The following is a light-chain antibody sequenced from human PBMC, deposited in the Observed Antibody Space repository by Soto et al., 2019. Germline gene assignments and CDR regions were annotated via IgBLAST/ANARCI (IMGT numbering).Light chain of an antibody. CDR3: AAWDDTLNGQV. CDR1: RSNIVRNY. Sequence: QSVLTQPPSASGTPGQRVSISCSGSRSNIVRNYVYWYQQLPGTAPKLLIQRNNERPSGVPDRFSGSKSGTSVSLAISGLRSEDEATYYCAAWDDTLNGQVFGGGTKLTVL. V-gene: IGLV1-47*01. J-gene: IGLJ3*02. CDR2: RNN.